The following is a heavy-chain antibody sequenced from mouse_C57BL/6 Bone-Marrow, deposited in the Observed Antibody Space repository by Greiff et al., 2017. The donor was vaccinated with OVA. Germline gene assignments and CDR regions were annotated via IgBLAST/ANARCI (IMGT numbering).Heavy chain of an antibody. V-gene: IGHV5-16*01. CDR3: ARCYGSSYGYFDY. CDR2: INYDGSST. CDR1: GFTFSDYY. Sequence: EVKLVESEGGLVQPGSSMKLSCSASGFTFSDYYMAWVRQVPEKGLEWVANINYDGSSTYYLDSLKSRFIISRDNAKNILYLQMSSLKSEDTATYYCARCYGSSYGYFDYWGQGTTLTVSS. J-gene: IGHJ2*01. D-gene: IGHD1-1*01.